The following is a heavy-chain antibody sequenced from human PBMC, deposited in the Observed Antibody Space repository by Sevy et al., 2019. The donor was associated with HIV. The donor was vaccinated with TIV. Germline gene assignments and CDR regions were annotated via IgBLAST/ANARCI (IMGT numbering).Heavy chain of an antibody. V-gene: IGHV3-23*01. CDR2: LGDSGAPT. J-gene: IGHJ6*02. CDR3: ARVVGALPGYYYGMDV. Sequence: GGSLRLSCAASGFTFSNYGMHWVRQAPGKGLKWVSALGDSGAPTYYADSVKGRFTISRDNSKNTLYLQLSSLRAEDTAVYYCARVVGALPGYYYGMDVWGQGTTVTVSS. D-gene: IGHD1-26*01. CDR1: GFTFSNYG.